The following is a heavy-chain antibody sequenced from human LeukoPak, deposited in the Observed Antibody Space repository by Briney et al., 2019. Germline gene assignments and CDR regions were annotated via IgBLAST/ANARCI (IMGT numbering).Heavy chain of an antibody. V-gene: IGHV4-39*07. CDR1: GGSISSSSYY. J-gene: IGHJ3*02. D-gene: IGHD3-22*01. Sequence: SETLSLTCTVSGGSISSSSYYWGWIRQPPGKGLEWIGSIYYSGSTYYNPSLKSRVTISVDTSKNQFSLKLSSVTAADTAVYYCASRTTRITMIVVAMGAFDIWGQGTMVTVSS. CDR2: IYYSGST. CDR3: ASRTTRITMIVVAMGAFDI.